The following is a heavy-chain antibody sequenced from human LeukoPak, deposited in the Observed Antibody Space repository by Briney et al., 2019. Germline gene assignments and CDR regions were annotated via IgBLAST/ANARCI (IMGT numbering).Heavy chain of an antibody. D-gene: IGHD3-10*01. CDR3: ARGIPYYYFDY. CDR1: GFTFSSYW. CDR2: IKQDGSEK. Sequence: GGSLRLSCAASGFTFSSYWINWVRQAPGKGLEWVANIKQDGSEKYYVDSVKGRFTISRDNAKNSLYLQMNSLRAEDTAVYYCARGIPYYYFDYWGQGTLVTVSS. V-gene: IGHV3-7*01. J-gene: IGHJ4*02.